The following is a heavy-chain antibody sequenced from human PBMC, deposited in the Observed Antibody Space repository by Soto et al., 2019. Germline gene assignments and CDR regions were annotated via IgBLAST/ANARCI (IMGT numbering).Heavy chain of an antibody. CDR3: AKEGIRGPYDAYDM. Sequence: QPQLVQSGAVVKKPGASVKVSCQASGHSFTSSGISRVRQAPGQGLEWMGWISTHNGNTIYAPRVQDRVTLTTDRSTNSAYMELRRLRHDDSAVYYCAKEGIRGPYDAYDMWGQGTLVSVSS. V-gene: IGHV1-18*01. D-gene: IGHD5-12*01. CDR1: GHSFTSSG. J-gene: IGHJ3*02. CDR2: ISTHNGNT.